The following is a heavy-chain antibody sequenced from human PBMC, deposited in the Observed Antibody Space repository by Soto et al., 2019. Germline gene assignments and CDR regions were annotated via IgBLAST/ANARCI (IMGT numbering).Heavy chain of an antibody. Sequence: QVQLVQSGAEVKRPGASVKVSCKASGYTFTNYYMHWVRQAPGQGREWMVVIHYSGATPTYAQKFQGRDTMARDTSTSTVYVELSSLTSEDTAVYYCARDNSGIEYGDFDYWGQGTLVTVSS. CDR1: GYTFTNYY. CDR2: IHYSGATP. J-gene: IGHJ4*02. V-gene: IGHV1-46*01. D-gene: IGHD1-26*01. CDR3: ARDNSGIEYGDFDY.